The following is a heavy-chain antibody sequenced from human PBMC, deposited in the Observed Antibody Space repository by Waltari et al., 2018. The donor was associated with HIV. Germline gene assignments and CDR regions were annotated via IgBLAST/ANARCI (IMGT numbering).Heavy chain of an antibody. CDR2: IKSRAYGGTT. D-gene: IGHD3-3*01. CDR1: GLAVGDYA. J-gene: IGHJ4*02. CDR3: AAWGGVTRGFDY. Sequence: EVRLMQSGGNLGQSGQSLNLSCAASGLAVGDYAINWVRQAPGRGLEWLGFIKSRAYGGTTEYAASVEGRFAISRDEGENIVYFQMTNLRNDDTAMYFCAAWGGVTRGFDYWGQGILVTVSS. V-gene: IGHV3-49*04.